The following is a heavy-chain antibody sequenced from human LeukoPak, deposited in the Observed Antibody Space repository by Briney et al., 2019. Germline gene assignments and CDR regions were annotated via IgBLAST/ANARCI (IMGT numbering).Heavy chain of an antibody. D-gene: IGHD5-12*01. CDR1: GHTFTGYY. J-gene: IGHJ4*02. CDR2: INPNSGGT. CDR3: ARDPRGATVIFDY. Sequence: EASVKVSCKASGHTFTGYYMHWVRQAPGQGLEWMGWINPNSGGTNYAQKFQGRVTMTRDTSISTAYMEPSRLRSDDPAVYYCARDPRGATVIFDYWGQGTLVTVSS. V-gene: IGHV1-2*02.